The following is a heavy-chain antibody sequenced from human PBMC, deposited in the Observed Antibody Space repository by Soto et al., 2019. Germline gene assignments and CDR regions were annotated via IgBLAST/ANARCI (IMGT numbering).Heavy chain of an antibody. Sequence: GGSLRLSCAASGLIFSNYAMHWVRQAPGKGLEWVAAISYDGSNKYYADSVKGRFTISRDNSKNTLYLQMNSLRAEDTAVYYCANGPGGRYDSSGYDAFDIWGQGTMVTVSS. CDR1: GLIFSNYA. V-gene: IGHV3-30-3*01. D-gene: IGHD3-22*01. CDR2: ISYDGSNK. CDR3: ANGPGGRYDSSGYDAFDI. J-gene: IGHJ3*02.